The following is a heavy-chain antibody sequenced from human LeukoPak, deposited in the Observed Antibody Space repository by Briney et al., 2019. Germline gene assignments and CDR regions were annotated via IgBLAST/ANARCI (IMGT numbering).Heavy chain of an antibody. D-gene: IGHD2/OR15-2a*01. Sequence: PSETLSLTCTVSGGSINYNSYYWGWIRQPPGKELEWIGSIYYSGSTYYNPSLKSRVTISVDTAKNQFSLRLSSVTAADTAVYYCARHSRAIYPKPDNWFDSWGQGTLVTVSS. CDR3: ARHSRAIYPKPDNWFDS. CDR2: IYYSGST. J-gene: IGHJ5*01. CDR1: GGSINYNSYY. V-gene: IGHV4-39*01.